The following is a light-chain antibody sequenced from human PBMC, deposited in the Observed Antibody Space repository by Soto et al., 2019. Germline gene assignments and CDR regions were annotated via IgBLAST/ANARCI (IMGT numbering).Light chain of an antibody. CDR2: EAS. Sequence: DMQMTQSPSTLSASVRDRVTITCRASQNVKRWLAWYQQKPGKAPSLLIYEASTLQNGVPSRFGGSGSETEFTLTINSLQPDDSATYYCQQYNRYSWTFGQGTKVDIK. CDR3: QQYNRYSWT. J-gene: IGKJ1*01. CDR1: QNVKRW. V-gene: IGKV1-5*03.